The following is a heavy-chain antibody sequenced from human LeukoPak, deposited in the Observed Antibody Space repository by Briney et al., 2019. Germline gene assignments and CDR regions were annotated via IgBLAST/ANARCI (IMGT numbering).Heavy chain of an antibody. CDR1: GFTFDDYA. CDR2: ISWNSGSI. J-gene: IGHJ5*02. V-gene: IGHV3-9*01. Sequence: PGGSLRLSCAASGFTFDDYAMHWVRQAPGKGLEWVSGISWNSGSIGYADSVKGRFTISRDNAKNSLYLQMNSLRAEDTAVYYCAKEVQSSHNYGDYSPYNWFDPWGQGTLVTVSS. D-gene: IGHD4-17*01. CDR3: AKEVQSSHNYGDYSPYNWFDP.